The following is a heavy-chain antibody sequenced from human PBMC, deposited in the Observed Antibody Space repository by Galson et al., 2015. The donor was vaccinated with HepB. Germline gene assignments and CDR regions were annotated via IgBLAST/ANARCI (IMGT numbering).Heavy chain of an antibody. Sequence: SVKVSCKASGFTFTSSAVQWVRQARGQRLEWIGWIVVGSGNTNYAQKFQERVTITRDMSTSTAYMELSSLRSEGTAVYYCAARGRVRIDAFDIWGQGTMVTVSS. CDR3: AARGRVRIDAFDI. V-gene: IGHV1-58*01. CDR1: GFTFTSSA. D-gene: IGHD6-19*01. J-gene: IGHJ3*02. CDR2: IVVGSGNT.